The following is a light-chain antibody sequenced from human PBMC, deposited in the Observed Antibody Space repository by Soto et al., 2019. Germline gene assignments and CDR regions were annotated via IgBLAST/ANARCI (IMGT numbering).Light chain of an antibody. V-gene: IGLV2-14*01. CDR2: EVS. J-gene: IGLJ1*01. Sequence: QSVLTQPASVSGSPGQSITISCTGTSSDIGSNNYVSWYQQHPGKAPKVMIYEVSNRPSGVSNRFSGSKSGNTASLTISGLQAEDEADYYCSSYTPNSVTLYVFGIGTKVTDL. CDR3: SSYTPNSVTLYV. CDR1: SSDIGSNNY.